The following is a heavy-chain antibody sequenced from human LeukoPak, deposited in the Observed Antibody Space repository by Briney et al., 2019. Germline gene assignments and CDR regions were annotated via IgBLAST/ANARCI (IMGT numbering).Heavy chain of an antibody. V-gene: IGHV1-18*04. J-gene: IGHJ4*02. CDR1: GYTFISYG. Sequence: ASVKVSCKASGYTFISYGISWVRQAPGQGLEWMGWISAYNGNTNYAQKLQGRVTMTTDTSTSTAYMELRSLRSDDTAVYYCARVELRYFDWLVRVDYWGQGTLVTVSS. D-gene: IGHD3-9*01. CDR3: ARVELRYFDWLVRVDY. CDR2: ISAYNGNT.